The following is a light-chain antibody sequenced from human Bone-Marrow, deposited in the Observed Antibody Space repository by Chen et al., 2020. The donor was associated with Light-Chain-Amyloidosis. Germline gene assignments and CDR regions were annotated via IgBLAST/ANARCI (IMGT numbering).Light chain of an antibody. Sequence: SSELPPPPSVSVSPGQTARLTCSGDDLPTKYAYWYQQKPGQAPVLVIHRDTERPSGISERCSGSSSGTTATLTISGVQAEDEADYHCQSADSSGTYEVIFGGGTKLTVL. CDR1: DLPTKY. CDR3: QSADSSGTYEVI. J-gene: IGLJ2*01. V-gene: IGLV3-25*03. CDR2: RDT.